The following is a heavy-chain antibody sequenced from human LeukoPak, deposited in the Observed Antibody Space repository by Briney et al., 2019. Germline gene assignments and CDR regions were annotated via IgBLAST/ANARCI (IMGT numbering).Heavy chain of an antibody. J-gene: IGHJ4*02. V-gene: IGHV3-21*01. D-gene: IGHD3-3*01. CDR2: ISSSSSYI. CDR1: GLTFSSYS. CDR3: ARSGRPDYDFWSGYYADY. Sequence: GGSLRLSCAASGLTFSSYSMNWVRQAPGKGLEWVSSISSSSSYIYYADSVKGRFTISRDNAKNSLYLQMNSLRAEDTAVYYCARSGRPDYDFWSGYYADYWGQGTLVTVSS.